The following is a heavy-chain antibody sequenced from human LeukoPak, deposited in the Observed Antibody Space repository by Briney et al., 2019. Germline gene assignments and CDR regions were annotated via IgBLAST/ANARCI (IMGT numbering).Heavy chain of an antibody. CDR2: INHSGST. J-gene: IGHJ5*02. V-gene: IGHV4-34*01. D-gene: IGHD3-10*01. Sequence: PSETLSLTCAVYGGSFSGYYWSWIRQPPGKGLEWIGEINHSGSTNYNPSLKSRVTISVDTSKNQFSLKLSSVTAADTAVYYCARRGTRNYYYGSGSSRPNWFDPWGQGTLVTVSS. CDR1: GGSFSGYY. CDR3: ARRGTRNYYYGSGSSRPNWFDP.